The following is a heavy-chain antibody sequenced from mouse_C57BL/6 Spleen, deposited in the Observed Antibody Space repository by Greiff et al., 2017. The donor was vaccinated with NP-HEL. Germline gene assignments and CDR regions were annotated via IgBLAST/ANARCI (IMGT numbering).Heavy chain of an antibody. Sequence: VQLQQSGPELVKPGASVKISCKASGYAFSSSWMNWVKQRPGKGLEWIGRIYPGDGDTNDNGKFKGKATLTADKSSSTAYMQLSSLTSEDSAVYFCAIDFTWFAYWGQGTLVTVSA. V-gene: IGHV1-82*01. CDR3: AIDFTWFAY. CDR2: IYPGDGDT. J-gene: IGHJ3*01. CDR1: GYAFSSSW.